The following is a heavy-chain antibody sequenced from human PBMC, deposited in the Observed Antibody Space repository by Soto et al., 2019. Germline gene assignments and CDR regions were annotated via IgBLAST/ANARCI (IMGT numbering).Heavy chain of an antibody. Sequence: SGKVCVKASGYTFTSYYMHWVRQAPVQGLEWMGIINPSGGSTSYAQKFQGRVTMTRDTSTSTVYMELSSLRSEDTAVYYCARDITPDGGDYSFDYWGQGTLVTVYS. CDR1: GYTFTSYY. V-gene: IGHV1-46*01. CDR2: INPSGGST. D-gene: IGHD4-17*01. CDR3: ARDITPDGGDYSFDY. J-gene: IGHJ4*02.